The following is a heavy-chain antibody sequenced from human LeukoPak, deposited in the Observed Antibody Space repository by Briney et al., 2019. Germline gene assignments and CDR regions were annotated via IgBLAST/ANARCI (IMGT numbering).Heavy chain of an antibody. CDR3: ARVTIAAAGPHFDY. D-gene: IGHD6-13*01. Sequence: SQTLSLTCTVSGGSISSGSYYWSWIRQPAGKGLEWIGRIYTSGSTNYNPSLKSRVTMSVDTSKNQFSLKLSSVTAADTAVYYCARVTIAAAGPHFDYWGQGTLVTVSS. CDR1: GGSISSGSYY. J-gene: IGHJ4*02. CDR2: IYTSGST. V-gene: IGHV4-61*02.